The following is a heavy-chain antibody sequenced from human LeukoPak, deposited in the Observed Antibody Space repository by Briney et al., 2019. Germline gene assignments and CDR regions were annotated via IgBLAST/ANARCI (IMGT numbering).Heavy chain of an antibody. CDR2: IYSGGNT. CDR1: GFTLRSNY. J-gene: IGHJ3*02. Sequence: PGGSLRLSCAASGFTLRSNYMSWVRQAPGKGLEWVSVIYSGGNTYYSDSVKGRFILSRDNSRNTLYLQMSSLRAEDTAVYYCAAPLGLAHYASGSSPDFDIWGQGTMVTVSS. V-gene: IGHV3-53*01. D-gene: IGHD3-10*01. CDR3: AAPLGLAHYASGSSPDFDI.